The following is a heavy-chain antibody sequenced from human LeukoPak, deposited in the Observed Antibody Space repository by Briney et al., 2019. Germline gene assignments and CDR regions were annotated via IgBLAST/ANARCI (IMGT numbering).Heavy chain of an antibody. V-gene: IGHV4-39*02. D-gene: IGHD3-9*01. CDR1: GGSITGSSYY. CDR2: IYYSGST. J-gene: IGHJ4*02. CDR3: TRGSYDVLAGRSTLGEY. Sequence: SETLSLTCTISGGSITGSSYYWGWIRQSPGKGLEWIGNIYYSGSTYYNSSLKSRVTISIDTSKNHFSLRLTSVTASDTAVYFCTRGSYDVLAGRSTLGEYWGQGTLVAVSS.